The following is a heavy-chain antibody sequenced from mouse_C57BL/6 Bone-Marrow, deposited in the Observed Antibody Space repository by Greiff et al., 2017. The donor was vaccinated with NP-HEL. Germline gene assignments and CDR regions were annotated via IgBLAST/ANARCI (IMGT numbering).Heavy chain of an antibody. CDR3: ARHEHYYGSSYGDYFDY. J-gene: IGHJ2*01. CDR2: FYPGSGSI. D-gene: IGHD1-1*01. Sequence: QVQLQQSGAELVKPGASVKLSCKASGYTFTEYTIHWVKQRTGQGLEWIGWFYPGSGSIKYNEKFKDKATLTADKSYSTVYMELSRLTSEDSAVYFCARHEHYYGSSYGDYFDYWGQGTTLTVSS. V-gene: IGHV1-62-2*01. CDR1: GYTFTEYT.